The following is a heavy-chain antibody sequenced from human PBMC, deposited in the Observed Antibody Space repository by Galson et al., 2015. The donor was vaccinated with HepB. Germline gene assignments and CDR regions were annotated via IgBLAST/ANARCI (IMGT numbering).Heavy chain of an antibody. J-gene: IGHJ6*02. CDR1: GGSFSGYY. D-gene: IGHD3-10*01. Sequence: ETLSLTCAVYGGSFSGYYWSWIRQPPGKGLEWIGEINHSGSTNYNPSLKSRVTISVDTSKNQFSLKLSAVTAADTAVYYCARKVRYYYGMDVWGQGTTVTVSS. CDR3: ARKVRYYYGMDV. V-gene: IGHV4-34*01. CDR2: INHSGST.